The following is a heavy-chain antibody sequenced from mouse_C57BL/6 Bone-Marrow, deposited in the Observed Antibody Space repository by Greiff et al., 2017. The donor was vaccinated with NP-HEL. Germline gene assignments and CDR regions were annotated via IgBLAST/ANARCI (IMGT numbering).Heavy chain of an antibody. Sequence: QVQLKESGAELVRPGTSVKMSCKASGYTFTNYWIGWARQRPGHGLEWIGDIYPGGGYTNYNEKFKGKATLTADKSSSTAYMQFSSLTSEDSAIYYCARTGNAMDYWGQGTSVTVSS. CDR3: ARTGNAMDY. J-gene: IGHJ4*01. CDR2: IYPGGGYT. D-gene: IGHD4-1*01. CDR1: GYTFTNYW. V-gene: IGHV1-63*01.